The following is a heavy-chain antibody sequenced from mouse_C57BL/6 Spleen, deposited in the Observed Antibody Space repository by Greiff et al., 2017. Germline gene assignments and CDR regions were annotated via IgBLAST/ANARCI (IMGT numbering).Heavy chain of an antibody. J-gene: IGHJ1*03. Sequence: EVQGVESGGGLVKPGGSLKLSCAASGFTFSDYGMHWVRQAPEQGLEWVAYISSGSSTIYYADTVKGRFTISRDNAKNTLFLQMTSLRSEDTAMYYCARRAITTGYFDVWGTGTTVTVSS. V-gene: IGHV5-17*01. CDR1: GFTFSDYG. CDR3: ARRAITTGYFDV. D-gene: IGHD1-1*01. CDR2: ISSGSSTI.